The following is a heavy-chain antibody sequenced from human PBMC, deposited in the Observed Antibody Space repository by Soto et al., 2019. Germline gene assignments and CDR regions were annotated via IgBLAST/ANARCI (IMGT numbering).Heavy chain of an antibody. CDR2: ISDSGATK. Sequence: PGGSLRLSCAASGFTFSNCGMNWVRQTPVKGLEWVSYISDSGATKHYADSVKGRFTISRDNGKDSLYLQMNSLRDEDTAVYFCARCSRNSCYSYGVDVWGQGATVTVSS. CDR1: GFTFSNCG. D-gene: IGHD2-15*01. J-gene: IGHJ6*02. CDR3: ARCSRNSCYSYGVDV. V-gene: IGHV3-48*02.